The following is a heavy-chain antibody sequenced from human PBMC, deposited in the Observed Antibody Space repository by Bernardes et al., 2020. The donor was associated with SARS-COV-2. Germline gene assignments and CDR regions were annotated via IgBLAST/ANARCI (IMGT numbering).Heavy chain of an antibody. CDR1: GFTFSSYW. CDR3: ARDITYYDFWSGYYGTAPYGMDV. D-gene: IGHD3-3*01. J-gene: IGHJ6*02. Sequence: GGSLRLSCAASGFTFSSYWMSWVRQAPGKGLEWVANIKQDGSEKYYVDSEKGRFTISRDNAKNSLYLQMNSLRAEDTAVYYCARDITYYDFWSGYYGTAPYGMDVWGQGTTVTVSS. V-gene: IGHV3-7*01. CDR2: IKQDGSEK.